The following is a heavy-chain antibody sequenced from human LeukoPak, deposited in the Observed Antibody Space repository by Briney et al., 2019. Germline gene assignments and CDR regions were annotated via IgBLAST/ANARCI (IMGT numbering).Heavy chain of an antibody. CDR1: AFSFTTYW. CDR3: ARRRYCNSTSCYEGAFDI. Sequence: GDSLKISCKGSAFSFTTYWIAWVRQMPGKGLEWMAIIYPGDSGTRYSPSFQGQVTISADKSISTAYLQWSSLKAPDTAIYYCARRRYCNSTSCYEGAFDIWGQGTMVTVSS. V-gene: IGHV5-51*01. CDR2: IYPGDSGT. D-gene: IGHD2-2*01. J-gene: IGHJ3*02.